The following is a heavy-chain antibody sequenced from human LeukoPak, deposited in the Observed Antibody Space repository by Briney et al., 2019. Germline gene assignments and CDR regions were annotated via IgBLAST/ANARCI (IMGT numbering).Heavy chain of an antibody. D-gene: IGHD6-25*01. CDR2: LHSDGTST. CDR3: GRSGWPYYFDY. J-gene: IGHJ4*02. CDR1: GFTLSNYW. Sequence: PGGSLRLSCAASGFTLSNYWMHWVRQAPGKGLVWVSRLHSDGTSTSYADSVRGRFTISRDNARNTLYLQMNTLRAEDTAVYYCGRSGWPYYFDYWGQGTLVTVSS. V-gene: IGHV3-74*01.